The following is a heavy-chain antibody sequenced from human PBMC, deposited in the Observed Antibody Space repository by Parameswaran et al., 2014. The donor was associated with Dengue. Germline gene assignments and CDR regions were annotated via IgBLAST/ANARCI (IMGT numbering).Heavy chain of an antibody. CDR3: ARRSKYYDFWSGYLLAAFDI. Sequence: WIRQPPGKGLEWIGSIYYSGSTYYNPSLKSRVTISVDTSKNQFSLKLSSVTAADTAVYYCARRSKYYDFWSGYLLAAFDIWAKDNGHRLL. D-gene: IGHD3-3*01. J-gene: IGHJ3*02. CDR2: IYYSGST. V-gene: IGHV4-39*01.